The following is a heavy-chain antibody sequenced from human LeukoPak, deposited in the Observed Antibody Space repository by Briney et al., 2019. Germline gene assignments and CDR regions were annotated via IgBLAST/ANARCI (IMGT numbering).Heavy chain of an antibody. D-gene: IGHD6-19*01. J-gene: IGHJ5*02. V-gene: IGHV3-48*04. Sequence: GGSLRLSCAASGFTFSSYSMNWVRQAPGKGLEWVSYISSSSSTIYYADSVKGRFTISRDNAKNSLYLQMNSLRAEDTTVYYCARVIYSSGWYGNNWFDPWGQGTLVTVSS. CDR1: GFTFSSYS. CDR3: ARVIYSSGWYGNNWFDP. CDR2: ISSSSSTI.